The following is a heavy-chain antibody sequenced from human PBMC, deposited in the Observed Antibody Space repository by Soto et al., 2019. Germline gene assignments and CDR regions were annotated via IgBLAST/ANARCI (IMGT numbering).Heavy chain of an antibody. V-gene: IGHV3-23*01. CDR1: GFTFSTYA. D-gene: IGHD5-18*01. J-gene: IGHJ4*02. Sequence: EVQLLESGGALVQPGGSLILSCAASGFTFSTYAMTWVRQAPGTGLEWVASLTNTGDSTHYPDSVKGRFTISRDNSKNTMYLQMSSLRAEDTAVYYCARGGPRDGYRDLDYWGQGTQVTVSS. CDR2: LTNTGDST. CDR3: ARGGPRDGYRDLDY.